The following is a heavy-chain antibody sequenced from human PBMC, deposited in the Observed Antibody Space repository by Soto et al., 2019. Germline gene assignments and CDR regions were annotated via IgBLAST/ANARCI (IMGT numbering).Heavy chain of an antibody. Sequence: EVQLLESGGGLVQPGGSRRLSCVASGFTFSNYALSWVRQAPGKGLEWVSSIRGRGGDTYYAESVKGRFIISRDNSRNTLYLQINSLRADDTAVYYCAKSHIEMTTTGIDYWGQGTLVAVSS. CDR3: AKSHIEMTTTGIDY. CDR1: GFTFSNYA. J-gene: IGHJ4*02. CDR2: IRGRGGDT. V-gene: IGHV3-23*01. D-gene: IGHD4-4*01.